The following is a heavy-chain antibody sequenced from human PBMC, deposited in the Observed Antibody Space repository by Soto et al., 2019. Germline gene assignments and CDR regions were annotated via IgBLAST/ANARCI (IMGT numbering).Heavy chain of an antibody. J-gene: IGHJ6*02. Sequence: PSETLSLTCAVYGGSFSGYYWSWIRQPPGKGLEWIGEINHSGSTNYNPSLKSRVTISVDTSKNQFSLKLSSVTAADTAVYYCARGLPYYDFWSGYSNYYYYGMDVWGQGTTVTVSS. V-gene: IGHV4-34*01. CDR2: INHSGST. CDR3: ARGLPYYDFWSGYSNYYYYGMDV. D-gene: IGHD3-3*01. CDR1: GGSFSGYY.